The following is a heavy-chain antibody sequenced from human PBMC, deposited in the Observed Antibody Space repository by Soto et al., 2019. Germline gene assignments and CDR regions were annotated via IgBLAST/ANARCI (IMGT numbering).Heavy chain of an antibody. CDR3: ARRSVTTPPAYYYYYGMDV. V-gene: IGHV1-69*13. D-gene: IGHD4-17*01. J-gene: IGHJ6*02. CDR1: GGTFSSYA. Sequence: SVKVSCKASGGTFSSYAISWVRQAPGRGLEWMGGIIPIFGTANYAQKFQGRVTITADESTSTAYMELSSLRSEDTAVYYCARRSVTTPPAYYYYYGMDVWGQGTTVTVSS. CDR2: IIPIFGTA.